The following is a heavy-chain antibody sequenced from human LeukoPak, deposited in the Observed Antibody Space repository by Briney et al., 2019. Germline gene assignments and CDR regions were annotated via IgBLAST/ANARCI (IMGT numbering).Heavy chain of an antibody. CDR3: TRGDFDI. CDR1: GFTFSSYA. V-gene: IGHV3-64*01. J-gene: IGHJ3*02. D-gene: IGHD2-21*01. Sequence: PGGSLRLSCAASGFTFSSYAMHWVRQAPGQGLEYVSAISSNRGSTYYAQYVKGRFTISRDNSMNTLYLQLGSLRAEGMAVYYCTRGDFDIWGQGTMVTVSS. CDR2: ISSNRGST.